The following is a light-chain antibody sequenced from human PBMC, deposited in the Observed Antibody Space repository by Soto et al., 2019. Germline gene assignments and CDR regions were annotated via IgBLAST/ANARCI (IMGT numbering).Light chain of an antibody. CDR2: DAS. CDR1: QSVSSY. Sequence: IVLTQSPATLSLSPGERATLSGRASQSVSSYLAWYQQKPGQAPRLLLYDASNRATGIPARFSGSGSGTDFTLTISSLEPEDFAVYYCQQRSNWPRTFGQGTKV. V-gene: IGKV3-11*01. CDR3: QQRSNWPRT. J-gene: IGKJ1*01.